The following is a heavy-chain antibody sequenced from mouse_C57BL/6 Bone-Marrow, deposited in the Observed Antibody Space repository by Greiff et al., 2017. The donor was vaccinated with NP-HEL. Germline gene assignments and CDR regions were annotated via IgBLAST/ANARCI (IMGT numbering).Heavy chain of an antibody. V-gene: IGHV1-64*01. CDR3: ARRYYDGFAY. J-gene: IGHJ3*01. D-gene: IGHD2-4*01. CDR1: GYTFTSYW. CDR2: IHPNSGST. Sequence: QVQLQQPGAELVKPGASVKLSCKASGYTFTSYWMHWVKQRPEQGLEWIGMIHPNSGSTKYNEKFKSKATLTVDKSSSTSYMQLSSLTSEDSAVYYCARRYYDGFAYWGQGTPVTVSA.